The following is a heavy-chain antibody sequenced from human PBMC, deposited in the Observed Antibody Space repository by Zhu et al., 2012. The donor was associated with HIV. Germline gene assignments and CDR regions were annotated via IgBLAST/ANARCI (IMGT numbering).Heavy chain of an antibody. J-gene: IGHJ4*02. Sequence: QVQLQESGPRLVKPSETLSLTCTVSGGSISSSSYYWGWIRQPPGKGLEWIGSTSHSGSTYYNSVPQESSHRISRHIQESVLLKLSSVTAADTAVYFCARLLPTYRYSHGFNWGXRFDYVGQGPWSPSP. CDR1: GGSISSSSYY. V-gene: IGHV4-39*07. CDR2: TSHSGST. CDR3: ARLLPTYRYSHGFNWGXRFDY. D-gene: IGHD5-18*01.